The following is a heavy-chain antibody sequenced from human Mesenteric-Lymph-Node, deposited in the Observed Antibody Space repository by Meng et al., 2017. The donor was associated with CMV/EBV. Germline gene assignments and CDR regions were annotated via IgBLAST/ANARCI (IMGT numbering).Heavy chain of an antibody. D-gene: IGHD3-3*01. CDR1: GGSISSYY. Sequence: SETLSLTCTVSGGSISSYYWSWIRQPPGKGLEWIGYIYYSGSTYYNPSLKSRVTISVDTSKNQFSLKLSSVTAADTAVYYCARNPSYDFWRVSWGQGTLVTVSS. CDR3: ARNPSYDFWRVS. V-gene: IGHV4-59*06. J-gene: IGHJ4*02. CDR2: IYYSGST.